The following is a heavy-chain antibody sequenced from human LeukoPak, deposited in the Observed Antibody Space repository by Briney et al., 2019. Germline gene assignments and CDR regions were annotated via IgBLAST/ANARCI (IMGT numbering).Heavy chain of an antibody. CDR1: VASFGIYY. CDR2: IYHSGSP. J-gene: IGHJ4*02. CDR3: ARVNINNWHSCDY. Sequence: PSETLSLTGTVSVASFGIYYWSWFRHPPGKAREWIGEIYHSGSPNYNPSLKSRVTISVDKSRNHFSLNLSSVTAADTAVYYCARVNINNWHSCDYWGQGTLVTVSS. V-gene: IGHV4-59*12. D-gene: IGHD1-1*01.